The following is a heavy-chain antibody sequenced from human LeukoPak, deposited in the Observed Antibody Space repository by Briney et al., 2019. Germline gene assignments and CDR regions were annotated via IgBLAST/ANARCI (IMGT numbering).Heavy chain of an antibody. CDR2: IYYSGSP. CDR1: GGSISSYY. CDR3: ARHSYAGSQYFFDN. J-gene: IGHJ4*02. Sequence: SETLSLTCTVSGGSISSYYWSWIRQPPGKGLEWIGYIYYSGSPNYNPSLKSRATISVDTSKNQFSLKLSSVTAADTALYYCARHSYAGSQYFFDNWGQGTLVTVSS. V-gene: IGHV4-59*08. D-gene: IGHD2-8*01.